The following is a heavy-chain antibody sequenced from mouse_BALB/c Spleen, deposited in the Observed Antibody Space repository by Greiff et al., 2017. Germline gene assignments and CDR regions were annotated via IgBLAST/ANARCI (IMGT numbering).Heavy chain of an antibody. Sequence: EVKLVESGPGLVKPSQSLSLTCTVTGYSITRDYAWNWIRQFPGNKLEWMGYISYSGSTSYNPSLKSRISITRDTSKNQFFLQLNSVTTEDTATYYCAREQLGRFAYWGQGTLVTVSA. V-gene: IGHV3-2*02. J-gene: IGHJ3*01. CDR3: AREQLGRFAY. CDR1: GYSITRDYA. D-gene: IGHD4-1*02. CDR2: ISYSGST.